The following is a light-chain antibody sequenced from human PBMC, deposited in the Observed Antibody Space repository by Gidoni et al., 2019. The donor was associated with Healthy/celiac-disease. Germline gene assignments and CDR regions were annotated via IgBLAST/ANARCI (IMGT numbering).Light chain of an antibody. CDR1: SSDVGGYNY. J-gene: IGLJ1*01. CDR2: DVS. Sequence: QSALTQPRAVSGSPGQSVTISCTGTSSDVGGYNYVSWYQQHPGKAPNLMIYDVSKRPSGVPDRFSGSKSGNTASLTISGLQAEDEADYYCCSYAVFGTGTKVTVL. V-gene: IGLV2-11*01. CDR3: CSYAV.